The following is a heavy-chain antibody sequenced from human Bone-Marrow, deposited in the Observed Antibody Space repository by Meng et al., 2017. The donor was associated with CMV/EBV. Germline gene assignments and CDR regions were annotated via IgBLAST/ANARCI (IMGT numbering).Heavy chain of an antibody. CDR3: ARDRTYYDFWSGYYLRTFDP. J-gene: IGHJ5*02. CDR1: GYTFTSYY. CDR2: INPSGGST. Sequence: ASVKVSCKASGYTFTSYYMHWVRQAPGQGLEWMGIINPSGGSTSYAQKFQGRVTMTRDTSTSTVYMELSRLRSDDTAVYYCARDRTYYDFWSGYYLRTFDPWGQGTLVTVSS. D-gene: IGHD3-3*01. V-gene: IGHV1-46*01.